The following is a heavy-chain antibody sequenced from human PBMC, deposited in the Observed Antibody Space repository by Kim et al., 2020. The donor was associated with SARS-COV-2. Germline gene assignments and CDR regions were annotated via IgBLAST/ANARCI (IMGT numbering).Heavy chain of an antibody. CDR2: INPSGGST. D-gene: IGHD6-19*01. CDR1: GYTFTSYY. Sequence: ASVKVSCKASGYTFTSYYMHWVRQAPGQGLEWMGIINPSGGSTSYAQKFQGRVTMTRDTSTSTVYMELSSLRSEDTAVYYCAREGEYAVAGTVGMDVWGQGTTVTVSS. J-gene: IGHJ6*02. V-gene: IGHV1-46*01. CDR3: AREGEYAVAGTVGMDV.